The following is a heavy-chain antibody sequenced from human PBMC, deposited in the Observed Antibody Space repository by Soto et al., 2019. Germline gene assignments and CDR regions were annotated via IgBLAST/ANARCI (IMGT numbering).Heavy chain of an antibody. D-gene: IGHD5-18*01. CDR1: GFTFSSYG. CDR3: ARSPVDTAMVTPVDY. V-gene: IGHV3-33*01. CDR2: IWYDGSNK. J-gene: IGHJ4*02. Sequence: QVQLVESGGSVVQPGRSLRLSCAASGFTFSSYGMHWVRQAPGKGLEWVAVIWYDGSNKYYADSVKGRFTISRDNSQNTLYLQMTSLRAEDTAVYYCARSPVDTAMVTPVDYWGQGTLVTVSS.